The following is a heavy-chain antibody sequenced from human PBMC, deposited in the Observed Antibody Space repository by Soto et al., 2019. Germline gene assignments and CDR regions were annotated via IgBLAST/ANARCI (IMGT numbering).Heavy chain of an antibody. D-gene: IGHD3-22*01. V-gene: IGHV4-39*07. Sequence: SETLSLTCTVSGGSISSSRYYWGWIRQPPGKGLEWIGSIYYSGSTYYNPSLKSRVTISVDTSKTQFSLKLSSVTAADTAVYYCAKDLYRDSSDYWGQGTLVTVSS. CDR3: AKDLYRDSSDY. CDR2: IYYSGST. CDR1: GGSISSSRYY. J-gene: IGHJ4*02.